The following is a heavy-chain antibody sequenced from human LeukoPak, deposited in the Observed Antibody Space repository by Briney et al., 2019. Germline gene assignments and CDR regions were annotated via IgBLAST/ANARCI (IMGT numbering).Heavy chain of an antibody. Sequence: SETLSLTCAVYGGSFSGYYWSWIRQPPGKGLEWIGEINHSGSTNYNPSLKSRVTISADTSKSQFSLKLSSVTAADTAVYYCARGRAAAGGSGTNFDYWGQGTLVTVSS. V-gene: IGHV4-34*01. CDR3: ARGRAAAGGSGTNFDY. D-gene: IGHD6-13*01. J-gene: IGHJ4*02. CDR1: GGSFSGYY. CDR2: INHSGST.